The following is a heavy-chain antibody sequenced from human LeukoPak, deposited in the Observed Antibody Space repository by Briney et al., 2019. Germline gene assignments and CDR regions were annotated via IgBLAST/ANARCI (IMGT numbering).Heavy chain of an antibody. CDR1: GFSLSTRGMC. CDR2: IDWDDDK. CDR3: ARSSGTSVAGPYFVC. Sequence: SGPALVKRTQTLTLTCTFSGFSLSTRGMCVSWIRKPPGKALEWLSRIDWDDDKYYSTSLKTRLTISKDTSKNQVVLTMTNMDPVHTATYYCARSSGTSVAGPYFVCWGQGTLVTVSS. D-gene: IGHD6-19*01. V-gene: IGHV2-70*11. J-gene: IGHJ4*02.